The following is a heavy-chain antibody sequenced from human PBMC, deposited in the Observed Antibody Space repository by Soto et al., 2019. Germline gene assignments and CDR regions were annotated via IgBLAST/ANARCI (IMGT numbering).Heavy chain of an antibody. J-gene: IGHJ5*02. CDR3: AKDHDSDRWPTFDD. CDR2: ITRNDGRT. V-gene: IGHV3-23*01. CDR1: GFDIRSRA. D-gene: IGHD2-21*01. Sequence: EVQFLESGGGLVQPGGSLRLSCAASGFDIRSRAMSWIRQAPGKGLEWVSSITRNDGRTYYADSVKGRFTISRDNSENTVSLEMHSLRAEDTAMYYCAKDHDSDRWPTFDDWGPGTLVTVS.